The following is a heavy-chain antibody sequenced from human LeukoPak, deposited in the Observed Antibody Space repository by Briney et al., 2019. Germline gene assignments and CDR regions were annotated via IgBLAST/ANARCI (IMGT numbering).Heavy chain of an antibody. J-gene: IGHJ4*02. D-gene: IGHD3-9*01. Sequence: GGSLRLSCAASGFTFDDYGMSWVRQAPGKGLEWVAVIWYDGSNKYYADSVKGRFTISRDNSKNTLYLQMNSLRAEDTAVYYCAKEIRDILTGYPLYYFDYWGQGTLVTVSS. CDR1: GFTFDDYG. V-gene: IGHV3-33*06. CDR3: AKEIRDILTGYPLYYFDY. CDR2: IWYDGSNK.